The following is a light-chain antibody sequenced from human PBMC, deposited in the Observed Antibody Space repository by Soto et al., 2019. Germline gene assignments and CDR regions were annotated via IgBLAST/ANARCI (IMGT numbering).Light chain of an antibody. V-gene: IGKV1-9*01. CDR3: NHNNGCPPFT. Sequence: DIQWTQSPSFLSASVGERVTITCRASQGIGNYLAWCQQKPGKAPNLLIYGASTLQSGVPSRFSGSGSGTEFTLTSGGWKLKNFEANYGNHNNGCPPFTLGKGKRLE. CDR1: QGIGNY. J-gene: IGKJ5*01. CDR2: GAS.